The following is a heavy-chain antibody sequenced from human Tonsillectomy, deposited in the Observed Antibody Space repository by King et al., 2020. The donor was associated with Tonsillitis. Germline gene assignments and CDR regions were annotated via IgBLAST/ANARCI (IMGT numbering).Heavy chain of an antibody. D-gene: IGHD5-12*01. CDR1: GGSLSGYY. CDR2: INHSGST. Sequence: QVQLQQWGAGLLKPSETLSLTCAVYGGSLSGYYWSWIRQPPGKGLEWIGEINHSGSTNYNPSLKSRVTISVDTSKNQFSLKGTSLTAADTAVYYCARAAGFSGYDYDYWGQGTLVTVSS. V-gene: IGHV4-34*01. J-gene: IGHJ4*02. CDR3: ARAAGFSGYDYDY.